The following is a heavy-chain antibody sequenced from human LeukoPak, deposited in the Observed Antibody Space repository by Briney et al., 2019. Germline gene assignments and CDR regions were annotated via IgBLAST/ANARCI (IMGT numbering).Heavy chain of an antibody. D-gene: IGHD3-3*01. CDR3: ARDTSRGFSGFCDY. V-gene: IGHV3-64*01. CDR1: GFTFSSYD. Sequence: GGSLRLSCAASGFTFSSYDMHWVRQAPGKGLEYVSAISSNGGSTYYANSVKGRFTISRDNSKNTLYLQMGSLRAEDMAVYYCARDTSRGFSGFCDYWGQGTLVTVSS. J-gene: IGHJ4*02. CDR2: ISSNGGST.